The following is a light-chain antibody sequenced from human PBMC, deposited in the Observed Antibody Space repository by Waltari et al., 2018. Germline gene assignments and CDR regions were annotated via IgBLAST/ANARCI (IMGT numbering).Light chain of an antibody. Sequence: DIVMTQSPDSLAVSLGERATITCQSSQTVLYDANNKNYLAWYQQKPGQPPKLLFYWASTRESGVPERFSGSGSGTDFTLTISSLQAEDVALYFCQQYYDTPTFGQGTKVEIK. J-gene: IGKJ1*01. V-gene: IGKV4-1*01. CDR3: QQYYDTPT. CDR2: WAS. CDR1: QTVLYDANNKNY.